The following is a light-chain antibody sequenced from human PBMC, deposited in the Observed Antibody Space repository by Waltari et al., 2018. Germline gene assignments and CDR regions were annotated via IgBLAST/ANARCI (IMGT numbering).Light chain of an antibody. Sequence: QSVLTQPPSVSAAPGQKVSIPCSGSTSNLGNNYVSWYQQFPGEAPKVLIYGNYKRTTGIPDRFSGSKSGTSATLDITGLQTGDEAVYYCGTWDNTLSAVFGGGTKVTVL. V-gene: IGLV1-51*02. CDR2: GNY. CDR1: TSNLGNNY. J-gene: IGLJ2*01. CDR3: GTWDNTLSAV.